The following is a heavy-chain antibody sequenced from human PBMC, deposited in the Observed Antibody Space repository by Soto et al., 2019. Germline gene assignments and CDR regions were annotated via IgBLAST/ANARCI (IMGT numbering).Heavy chain of an antibody. CDR1: GGSFSGYY. Sequence: QVQLQQWGAGLLKPSETLSLICAVYGGSFSGYYWSWIRQPPGKGLELIGEINHSGSTNYNPSLKSRVIISVDTSKNQFSLKLSSVTAADTAVYYCARGPRYAWFDPWGQGTLVTVSS. D-gene: IGHD5-12*01. V-gene: IGHV4-34*01. J-gene: IGHJ5*02. CDR3: ARGPRYAWFDP. CDR2: INHSGST.